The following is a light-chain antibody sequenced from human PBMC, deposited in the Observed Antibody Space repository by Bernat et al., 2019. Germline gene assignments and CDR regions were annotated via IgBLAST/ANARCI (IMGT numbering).Light chain of an antibody. Sequence: EIVLTQSPGTLSFSPGERATLSCRASQSVARNYLAWYQQKAGQAPRLLIYGASRRATGIPDRFGGSGAGTVFTLPISRLEPEDFAVYYCQQYGCSPLAITFGGGTKVEIK. CDR3: QQYGCSPLAIT. V-gene: IGKV3-20*01. J-gene: IGKJ4*01. CDR1: QSVARNY. CDR2: GAS.